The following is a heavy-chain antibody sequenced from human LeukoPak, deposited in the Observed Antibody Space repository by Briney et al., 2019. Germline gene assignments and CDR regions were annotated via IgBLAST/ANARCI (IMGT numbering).Heavy chain of an antibody. CDR1: GFTFTDYA. J-gene: IGHJ4*02. D-gene: IGHD6-19*01. CDR3: GKARTPYNSGCDY. CDR2: ISASGSTT. Sequence: GGSLRLTCAASGFTFTDYAMGWVRQAPGQGLEWASTISASGSTTYYADSVRGRFTISRDNSKNTLSLQMSSLRAEDTAVYYCGKARTPYNSGCDYWGQGTLVAVSS. V-gene: IGHV3-23*01.